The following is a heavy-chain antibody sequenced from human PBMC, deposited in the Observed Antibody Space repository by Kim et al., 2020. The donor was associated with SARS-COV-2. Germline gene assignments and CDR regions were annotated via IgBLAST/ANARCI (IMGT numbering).Heavy chain of an antibody. V-gene: IGHV4-59*01. CDR3: ARDMGGIAARGYFDY. CDR2: IYYSGST. J-gene: IGHJ4*02. D-gene: IGHD6-13*01. CDR1: GGSISSYY. Sequence: SETLSLTYTVSGGSISSYYWSWIRQPPGKGLEWIGYIYYSGSTNYNPSLKSRVTISVDTSKNQFSLKLSSVTAADTAVYYCARDMGGIAARGYFDYWGQG.